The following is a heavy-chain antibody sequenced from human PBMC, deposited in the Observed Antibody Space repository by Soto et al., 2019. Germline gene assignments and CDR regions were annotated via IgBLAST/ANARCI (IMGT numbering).Heavy chain of an antibody. Sequence: PSETLSLTCAVYGGSFSGYYWSWIRQPPGKGLEWIGEINHSGSTNYNPSLKSRVTISVDTSKNQFSLKLSSVTAADTAVYYCARGRRTGRTDYWGQGTLVTV. V-gene: IGHV4-34*01. D-gene: IGHD3-10*01. CDR1: GGSFSGYY. CDR2: INHSGST. J-gene: IGHJ4*02. CDR3: ARGRRTGRTDY.